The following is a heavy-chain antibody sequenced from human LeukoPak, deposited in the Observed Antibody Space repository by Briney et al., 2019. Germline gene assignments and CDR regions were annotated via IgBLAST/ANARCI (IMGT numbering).Heavy chain of an antibody. CDR3: ASGCSSTSCYRGRDY. D-gene: IGHD2-2*01. CDR2: ISSSSSYI. J-gene: IGHJ4*02. CDR1: GFTFSDYY. Sequence: PGGSLRLSCAVSGFTFSDYYMSWIRQAPGKGLEWVSSISSSSSYIYYADSVKGRFTISRDNAKNSLYLQMNSLRAEDTAVYYCASGCSSTSCYRGRDYWGQGTLVTVSS. V-gene: IGHV3-11*06.